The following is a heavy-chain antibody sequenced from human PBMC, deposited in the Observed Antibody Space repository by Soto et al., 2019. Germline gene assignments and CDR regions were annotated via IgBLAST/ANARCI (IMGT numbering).Heavy chain of an antibody. CDR3: ARVNDFWTGYYSANWFDP. V-gene: IGHV4-59*01. D-gene: IGHD3-3*01. Sequence: SETLSLTCTVSGGSISSYYWTWIRQPPGKGLEWIGYIYYSGSTNHNPSLKSRVTISVDTSKNQFSLKLSSVTAADTAVYYCARVNDFWTGYYSANWFDPWGQGTLVTVSS. CDR2: IYYSGST. CDR1: GGSISSYY. J-gene: IGHJ5*02.